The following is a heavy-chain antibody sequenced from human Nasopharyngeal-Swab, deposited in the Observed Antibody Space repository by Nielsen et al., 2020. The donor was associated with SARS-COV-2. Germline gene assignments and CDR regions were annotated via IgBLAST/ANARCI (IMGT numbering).Heavy chain of an antibody. D-gene: IGHD2-21*02. J-gene: IGHJ4*02. CDR1: GFTFSDYY. Sequence: GSLRLSCAASGFTFSDYYMSWIRQAPGKGLEWVSYISSSGSTIYYADSVKGRFTISRDNAKNSLYLQMNSLRAEDTAVYYCARDHSDWDYFDYWGQGTLVTVSS. CDR3: ARDHSDWDYFDY. V-gene: IGHV3-11*04. CDR2: ISSSGSTI.